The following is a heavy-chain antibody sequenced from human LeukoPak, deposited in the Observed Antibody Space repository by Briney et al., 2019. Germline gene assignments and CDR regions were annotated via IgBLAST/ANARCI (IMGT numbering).Heavy chain of an antibody. CDR3: AKDCPPRCLVVPAAIPPLGAFDI. D-gene: IGHD2-2*02. CDR2: ISGSGGST. J-gene: IGHJ3*02. CDR1: GFTFSSYA. Sequence: GGSLRLSCAASGFTFSSYAMSWVRQAPGKGLEWVSAISGSGGSTYYANSVKGRFTISRDNSKNTLYLQMNSLRAEDTAVYYCAKDCPPRCLVVPAAIPPLGAFDIWGQRTMGTVSS. V-gene: IGHV3-23*01.